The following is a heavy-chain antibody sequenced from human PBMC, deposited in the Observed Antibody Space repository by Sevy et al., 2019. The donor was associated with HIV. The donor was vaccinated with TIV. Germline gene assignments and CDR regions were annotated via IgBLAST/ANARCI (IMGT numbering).Heavy chain of an antibody. Sequence: GESLRLSCAASGFTFSDYCVNWVRQAPGKGLEWVSSISDSSFYIYYADSVKGRFTISRDNAKNSLYLQMNSLRAEDTAVYYCARATGTEALDAFDIWGQGTMVTVSS. V-gene: IGHV3-21*01. J-gene: IGHJ3*02. D-gene: IGHD1-1*01. CDR2: ISDSSFYI. CDR1: GFTFSDYC. CDR3: ARATGTEALDAFDI.